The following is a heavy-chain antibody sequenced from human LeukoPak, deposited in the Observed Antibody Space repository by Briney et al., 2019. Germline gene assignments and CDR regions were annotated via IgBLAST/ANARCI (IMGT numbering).Heavy chain of an antibody. D-gene: IGHD6-19*01. CDR3: ARDQWLANYYYGMDV. Sequence: GGSLRLSCAASGFTFSSYDMHWVRHATGKGVEGVSAIGTGGETYYPRSVKGRFTISIENAKNSLYLQMNSLRAGDTAVYYCARDQWLANYYYGMDVWGQGTTVTVSS. CDR2: IGTGGET. J-gene: IGHJ6*02. V-gene: IGHV3-13*01. CDR1: GFTFSSYD.